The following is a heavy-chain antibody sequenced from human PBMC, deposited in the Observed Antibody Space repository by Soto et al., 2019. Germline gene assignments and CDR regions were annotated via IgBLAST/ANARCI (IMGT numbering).Heavy chain of an antibody. D-gene: IGHD3-3*01. CDR2: INPSGGST. Sequence: GASVKVSCKASGYTFTSYYMHWVRQAPGQGLEWMGIINPSGGSTSYAQKFQGRVTMTRNTSISTAYMELSSLRSEDTAVYYCARCLGKNYDFWSGYSPAWAFDIWGQGTMVTVSS. CDR1: GYTFTSYY. CDR3: ARCLGKNYDFWSGYSPAWAFDI. V-gene: IGHV1-46*01. J-gene: IGHJ3*02.